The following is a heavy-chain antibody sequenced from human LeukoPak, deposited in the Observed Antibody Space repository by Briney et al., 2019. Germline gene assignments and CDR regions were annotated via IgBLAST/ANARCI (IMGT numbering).Heavy chain of an antibody. V-gene: IGHV3-30*18. D-gene: IGHD2-21*01. CDR3: AKSLQRQYSQREVIAGWFDP. Sequence: GRSLRLSCAASGFTFSSYGMHWVRQAPGKGLEWVAVISYDGSNKYYADSVKGRFTISRDNSKNTLYLQMNSLRAEDTAVYYCAKSLQRQYSQREVIAGWFDPWGQGTLVTVSS. J-gene: IGHJ5*02. CDR2: ISYDGSNK. CDR1: GFTFSSYG.